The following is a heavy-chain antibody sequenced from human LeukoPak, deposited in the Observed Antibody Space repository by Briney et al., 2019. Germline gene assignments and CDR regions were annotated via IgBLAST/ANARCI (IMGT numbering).Heavy chain of an antibody. D-gene: IGHD5-12*01. Sequence: ASVKVSCKACGYTFPSYGLSWVRPAPGRGLEGMGWISAYNGNTNYAQKLQGRVTMTTDTSTSTAYMEPRSLRSDDTAVYYCARAQPGYSGYDFVYWGQGTLVTVSS. CDR1: GYTFPSYG. CDR2: ISAYNGNT. CDR3: ARAQPGYSGYDFVY. V-gene: IGHV1-18*01. J-gene: IGHJ4*02.